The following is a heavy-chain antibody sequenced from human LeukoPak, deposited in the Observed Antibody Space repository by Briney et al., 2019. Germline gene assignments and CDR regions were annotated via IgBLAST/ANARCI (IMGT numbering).Heavy chain of an antibody. V-gene: IGHV4-39*01. CDR3: ARPHSSSWYVDY. CDR2: IHYSGST. Sequence: PSETLSLTCTVSGGSISSSSYHWGWIRQPPGKGLEWIGSIHYSGSTYYNPSLKSRVTISVDTSKNQFSLKLSSVTAADTAVYYCARPHSSSWYVDYWGQGTLVTVSS. D-gene: IGHD6-13*01. CDR1: GGSISSSSYH. J-gene: IGHJ4*02.